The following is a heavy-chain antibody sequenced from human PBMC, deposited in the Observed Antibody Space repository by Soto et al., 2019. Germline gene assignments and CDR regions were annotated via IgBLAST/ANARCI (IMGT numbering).Heavy chain of an antibody. J-gene: IGHJ4*02. CDR2: ISAYNGNT. Sequence: GASVKFSCKASGYTFTSYGISWVRQAPGQGLEWMGWISAYNGNTNYAQKLQGRVTMTTDTSTSTAYMELRSLRSDDTAVYYCSRVNFRDGYPDQGAYWGQGTLVTVSS. V-gene: IGHV1-18*01. D-gene: IGHD5-12*01. CDR1: GYTFTSYG. CDR3: SRVNFRDGYPDQGAY.